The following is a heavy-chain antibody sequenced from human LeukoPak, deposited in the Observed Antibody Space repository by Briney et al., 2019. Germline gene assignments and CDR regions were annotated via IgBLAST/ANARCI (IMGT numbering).Heavy chain of an antibody. Sequence: ASVKVSCKASGYIFTDYYMHWVRQAPGQELGWMGRINPNSGGTNYAQKFQGWVTMTRDTSISTAYMELSRLRSDDTAVYYCARDNSGYFDYWGQGTLVTVSS. CDR3: ARDNSGYFDY. V-gene: IGHV1-2*04. CDR2: INPNSGGT. CDR1: GYIFTDYY. J-gene: IGHJ4*02. D-gene: IGHD3-22*01.